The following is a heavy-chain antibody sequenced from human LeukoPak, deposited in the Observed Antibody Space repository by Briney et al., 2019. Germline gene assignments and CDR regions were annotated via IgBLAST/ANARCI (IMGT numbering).Heavy chain of an antibody. V-gene: IGHV4-61*02. CDR2: IFTSGTT. J-gene: IGHJ4*02. D-gene: IGHD3-22*01. CDR1: GGSISSGSHY. Sequence: PSQTLSLTCTVSGGSISSGSHYWSWIRQPAGKGLEWIGRIFTSGTTFYNPSLKSRVTISMDTSKNQFSLNLAAVTAADTAVYYCAGPLLTYYSDSSGYSWGQGTLVTVSS. CDR3: AGPLLTYYSDSSGYS.